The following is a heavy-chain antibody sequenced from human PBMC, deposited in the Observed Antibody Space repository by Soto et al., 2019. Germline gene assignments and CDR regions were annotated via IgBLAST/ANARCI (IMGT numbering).Heavy chain of an antibody. CDR1: GFTFTDYY. V-gene: IGHV3-11*01. CDR2: IGSSGSPI. Sequence: QVQLVASGGGLVKPGGSLRLSCAASGFTFTDYYMNWIRQAPGKRLEWVSYIGSSGSPIYYADSVKGRFTISRDNAKNALYRQRNSLRAEETAVYYCARGGQKLHGMDVWGQGTTVTVSS. D-gene: IGHD6-13*01. J-gene: IGHJ6*02. CDR3: ARGGQKLHGMDV.